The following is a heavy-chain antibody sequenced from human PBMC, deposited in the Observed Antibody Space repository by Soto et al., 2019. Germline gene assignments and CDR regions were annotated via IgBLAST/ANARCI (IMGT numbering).Heavy chain of an antibody. CDR3: ARGTQTTVTTRLFDC. CDR1: GFPFSSRW. CDR2: INSDGTTI. V-gene: IGHV3-74*01. J-gene: IGHJ4*02. Sequence: GGSLRLSCAASGFPFSSRWMHWVRQAPGKGLVWVSRINSDGTTITYADSVKGRFTISRDNAKNTLYLQMNSLRAEDTAVYYCARGTQTTVTTRLFDCWGQGTLVTVSS. D-gene: IGHD4-17*01.